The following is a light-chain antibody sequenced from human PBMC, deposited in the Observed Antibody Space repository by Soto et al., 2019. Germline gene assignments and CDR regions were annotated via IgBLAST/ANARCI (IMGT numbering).Light chain of an antibody. CDR3: QQYKSDPYT. CDR2: DAS. V-gene: IGKV1-5*01. CDR1: QSVSSW. J-gene: IGKJ2*01. Sequence: DIQMTQSPSTLSASVGARVTITCRASQSVSSWLAWYQQKPGKAPKLVIYDASSSESGVPSRFSGSGSGTDFTLSISSLQPDDFATYYCQQYKSDPYTFGQGTKLEIK.